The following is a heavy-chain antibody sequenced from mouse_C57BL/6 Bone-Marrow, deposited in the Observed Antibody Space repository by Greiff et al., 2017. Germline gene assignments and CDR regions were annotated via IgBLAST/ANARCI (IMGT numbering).Heavy chain of an antibody. CDR2: IHPNSGST. Sequence: VQLQQPGAELVKPGASVKLSCKASGYTFTSYWMHWVKQRPGQGLEWIGMIHPNSGSTNYNEKFKSKATLTADKSSSTADMQLSSLTSEDSAVYYCARRGRDYVSTYWYFDVWGTVTTVTVSS. CDR1: GYTFTSYW. J-gene: IGHJ1*03. V-gene: IGHV1-64*01. CDR3: ARRGRDYVSTYWYFDV. D-gene: IGHD2-13*01.